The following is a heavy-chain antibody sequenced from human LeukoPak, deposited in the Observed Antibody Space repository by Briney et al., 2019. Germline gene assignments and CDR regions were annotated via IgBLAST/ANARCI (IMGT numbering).Heavy chain of an antibody. D-gene: IGHD3-22*01. CDR3: ARDPWHDSSGHGVDY. CDR2: IKQDGSEK. V-gene: IGHV3-7*01. J-gene: IGHJ4*02. CDR1: GFTFSSYW. Sequence: GGSLRLSCAASGFTFSSYWMSWVRQAPGKGLEWVANIKQDGSEKYYVDSVKGRFTISRDNAKNSLYLQMNSLRAEDTAVYYCARDPWHDSSGHGVDYWGQGTLVTVSS.